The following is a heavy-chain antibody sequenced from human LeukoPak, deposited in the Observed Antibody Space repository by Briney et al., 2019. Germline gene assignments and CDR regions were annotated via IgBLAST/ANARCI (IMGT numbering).Heavy chain of an antibody. CDR1: GFTFSSYA. V-gene: IGHV3-23*01. Sequence: PGGSLRLSCAASGFTFSSYAMSWVRQAPGKGLECVLAISGSGGSTYYADSVKGRFTISRDNSKNTLYLQMNSLRAEDTAVYYCAKSMVRGVINDFDYWGQGTLVTVSS. D-gene: IGHD3-10*01. J-gene: IGHJ4*02. CDR2: ISGSGGST. CDR3: AKSMVRGVINDFDY.